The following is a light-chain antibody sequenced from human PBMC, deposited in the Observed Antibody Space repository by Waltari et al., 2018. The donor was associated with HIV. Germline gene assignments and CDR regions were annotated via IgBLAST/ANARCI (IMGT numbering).Light chain of an antibody. CDR1: QSVLYSSNNKNY. V-gene: IGKV4-1*01. J-gene: IGKJ2*01. CDR2: WAS. Sequence: DIVMTQSPDSLALSLGERATVNCKSSQSVLYSSNNKNYLAWYQHKPGQPPKLLIYWASSRESWVPDRFSGSGSGTDFTLTISSLQAEDVAVYYCHQYYSSPVTFGQGTKLEIK. CDR3: HQYYSSPVT.